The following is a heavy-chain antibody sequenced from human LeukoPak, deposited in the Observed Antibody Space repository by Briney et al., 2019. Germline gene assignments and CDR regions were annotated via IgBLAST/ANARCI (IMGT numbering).Heavy chain of an antibody. D-gene: IGHD3-22*01. CDR2: IKQDGSLK. CDR1: GFTFSNHW. CDR3: TRDLQYYDTSGYVAPLIDY. Sequence: PGGSLRLSCAASGFTFSNHWMSWVRQAPGKGLEWVANIKQDGSLKYYVDSVKGRFTISRDNAENSLYLQLNSLRAEDTAVYYCTRDLQYYDTSGYVAPLIDYWGQGILVTVST. V-gene: IGHV3-7*01. J-gene: IGHJ4*02.